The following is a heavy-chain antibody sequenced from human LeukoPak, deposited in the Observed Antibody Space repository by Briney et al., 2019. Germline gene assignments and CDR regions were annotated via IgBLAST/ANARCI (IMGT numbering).Heavy chain of an antibody. CDR3: AKDEVTSGGGLAS. Sequence: GGSLRLSCAASGFSVSDTHMSWVRQAPGKGLEWVSAMYIGGTTYYADSVTGPFTISRDKSKNTLDFQMDSLRVEDTAVYYWAKDEVTSGGGLASWGQGTLVSVS. J-gene: IGHJ4*02. V-gene: IGHV3-53*01. D-gene: IGHD3-10*01. CDR1: GFSVSDTH. CDR2: MYIGGTT.